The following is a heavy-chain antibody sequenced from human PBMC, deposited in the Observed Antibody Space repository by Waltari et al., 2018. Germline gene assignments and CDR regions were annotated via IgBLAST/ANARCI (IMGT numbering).Heavy chain of an antibody. J-gene: IGHJ4*02. CDR1: GGSISSTTYY. Sequence: QLHLQESGPGLVKPSETLSLTCTVSGGSISSTTYYWGWIRQPPGKGLEWIGTIYYSGSTDYNPSLESRVSMSVDTSKNQFSLKLNSVTAADTAVYYCARHTMFYDSSGYFAYWGQGALVTVSS. V-gene: IGHV4-39*01. CDR2: IYYSGST. CDR3: ARHTMFYDSSGYFAY. D-gene: IGHD3-22*01.